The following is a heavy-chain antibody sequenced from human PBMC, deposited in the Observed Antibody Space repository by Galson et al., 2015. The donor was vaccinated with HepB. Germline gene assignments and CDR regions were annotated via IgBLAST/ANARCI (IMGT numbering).Heavy chain of an antibody. CDR2: IYYSGST. CDR3: GTHNLLVSAAQFDN. V-gene: IGHV4-39*01. D-gene: IGHD2-15*01. J-gene: IGHJ4*02. CDR1: GDSTSSSDHS. Sequence: ETLTLTCTVSGDSTSSSDHSGGWIRQPPGRGLEWIGSIYYSGSTYYNPSLKSRLTISVDTSKNQFSLNLKLVTATTTALYFCGTHNLLVSAAQFDNWGQGTLVTVSS.